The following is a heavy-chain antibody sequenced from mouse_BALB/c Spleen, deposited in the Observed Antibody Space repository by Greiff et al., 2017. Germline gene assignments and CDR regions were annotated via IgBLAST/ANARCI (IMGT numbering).Heavy chain of an antibody. CDR3: ARGGLYGNYAWFAY. V-gene: IGHV1-9*01. CDR1: GYTFSSYW. Sequence: QVQLQQSGAELMKPGASVKISCKATGYTFSSYWIEWVKQRPGHGLEWIGEILPGSGSTNYNEKFKGKATFTADTSSNTAYMQLSSLTSEDSAVYYCARGGLYGNYAWFAYWGQGTLVTVSA. CDR2: ILPGSGST. J-gene: IGHJ3*01. D-gene: IGHD2-1*01.